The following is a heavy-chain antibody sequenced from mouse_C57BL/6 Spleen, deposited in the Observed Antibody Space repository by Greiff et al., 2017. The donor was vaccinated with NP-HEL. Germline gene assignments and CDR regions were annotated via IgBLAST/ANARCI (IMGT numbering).Heavy chain of an antibody. CDR1: GYTFTSYW. CDR3: ATTTVVFDY. V-gene: IGHV1-50*01. CDR2: IDPSDSYT. D-gene: IGHD1-1*01. J-gene: IGHJ2*01. Sequence: VQLQQPGAELVKPGASVKLSCKASGYTFTSYWMQWVKQRPGQGLEWIGEIDPSDSYTNYNQKFKGKATLTVDTSSSTAYMQLSSLTSEDSAVYYCATTTVVFDYWGQGTTLTVSS.